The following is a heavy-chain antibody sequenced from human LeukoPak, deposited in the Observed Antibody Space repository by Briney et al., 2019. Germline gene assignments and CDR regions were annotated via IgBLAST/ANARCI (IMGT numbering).Heavy chain of an antibody. CDR3: ASEALHYGDYYYYMDV. D-gene: IGHD4-17*01. CDR1: GGSISSSNYY. CDR2: IYYSGSS. V-gene: IGHV4-39*01. J-gene: IGHJ6*03. Sequence: SETLSLTCTVSGGSISSSNYYWGWIRQPPGKGLEWIGSIYYSGSSYYNPSLKSRVTISVDTSKNQFSLKLSSVTAADTAVYYCASEALHYGDYYYYMDVWGKGTTVTISS.